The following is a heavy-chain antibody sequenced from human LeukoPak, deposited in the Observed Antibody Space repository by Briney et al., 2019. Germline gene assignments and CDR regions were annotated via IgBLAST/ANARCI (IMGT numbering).Heavy chain of an antibody. V-gene: IGHV1-69*06. CDR1: GGTFSRDA. D-gene: IGHD2-2*01. J-gene: IGHJ6*01. CDR3: ARLDVVVPAGRARKYYYYGMDV. Sequence: VASVKVSCKASGGTFSRDAISWVRQAPGQGLEWRGRIIPIFGTANYAQKFQGRVTITADKSTSTAYMELSSLRCEDTAVYYCARLDVVVPAGRARKYYYYGMDVWGKGTTVTVSS. CDR2: IIPIFGTA.